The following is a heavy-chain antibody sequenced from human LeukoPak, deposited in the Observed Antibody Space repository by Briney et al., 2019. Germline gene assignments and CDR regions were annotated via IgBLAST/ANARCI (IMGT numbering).Heavy chain of an antibody. CDR1: GGSISSHY. CDR3: ARAYYYGSGSYGFDY. J-gene: IGHJ4*02. CDR2: IYCSGST. Sequence: SETLTLTCTVSGGSISSHYWSWIRQPPGKGLEWIGYIYCSGSTNYNPSLKSRVTISVDTSKNQFSLNLSSVTAADTAVYYCARAYYYGSGSYGFDYWGQGTLVTVSS. D-gene: IGHD3-10*01. V-gene: IGHV4-59*11.